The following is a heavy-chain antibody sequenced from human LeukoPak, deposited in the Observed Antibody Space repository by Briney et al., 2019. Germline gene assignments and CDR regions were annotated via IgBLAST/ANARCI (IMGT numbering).Heavy chain of an antibody. Sequence: PSETLSLTCTVSGYSISSGYSWGWIRQPPGKGLEWIGSFYHSGSTYYNPSLKSRVTISVDTSKNQFSLKLSSVTAADTAVFYCARAYYYDSSGYYSGFGYWGQGTLVTVSS. D-gene: IGHD3-22*01. V-gene: IGHV4-38-2*02. CDR3: ARAYYYDSSGYYSGFGY. CDR1: GYSISSGYS. CDR2: FYHSGST. J-gene: IGHJ4*02.